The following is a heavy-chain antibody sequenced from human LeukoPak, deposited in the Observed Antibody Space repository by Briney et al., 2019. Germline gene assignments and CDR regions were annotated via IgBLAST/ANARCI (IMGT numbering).Heavy chain of an antibody. J-gene: IGHJ4*02. CDR2: ISSSGSTI. D-gene: IGHD6-19*01. CDR3: ARVDSSGWYLV. V-gene: IGHV3-48*03. Sequence: QSGGSLRLSCAASGFTFSSYEMDWVRQAPGKGLEWVSYISSSGSTIYYADSVKGRFTIPRDNAKNSLYLQMNSLRAEDTAVYYCARVDSSGWYLVWGQGTLVTVSS. CDR1: GFTFSSYE.